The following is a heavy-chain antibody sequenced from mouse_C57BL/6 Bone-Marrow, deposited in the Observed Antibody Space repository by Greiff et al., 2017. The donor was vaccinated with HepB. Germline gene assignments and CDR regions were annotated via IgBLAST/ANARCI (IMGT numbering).Heavy chain of an antibody. Sequence: VQLQQPGAELVRPGTSVKLSCKASGYTFTSYWMHWVKQRPGQGLEWIGVIDPYDSYTNYNQKFKGKATLTVDTSSSTAYMQLSSLTSEDSAVYYCARWGYPDYWGQGTTLTVSS. CDR2: IDPYDSYT. CDR1: GYTFTSYW. J-gene: IGHJ2*01. D-gene: IGHD2-2*01. CDR3: ARWGYPDY. V-gene: IGHV1-59*01.